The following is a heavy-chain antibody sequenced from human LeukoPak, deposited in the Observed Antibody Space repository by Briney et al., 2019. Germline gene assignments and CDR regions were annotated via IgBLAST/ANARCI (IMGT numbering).Heavy chain of an antibody. J-gene: IGHJ3*02. CDR1: GGSISSYY. D-gene: IGHD2-2*01. Sequence: SETLSLTCTVSGGSISSYYWSWIRQPPGKGLEWIGYIYYSGSTNYNPSLESRVTISVDTSKNQFSLKLSSVTAADTAVYYCVTYCSSTSCPHRRAFDIWGQGTMVTVSS. CDR2: IYYSGST. CDR3: VTYCSSTSCPHRRAFDI. V-gene: IGHV4-59*08.